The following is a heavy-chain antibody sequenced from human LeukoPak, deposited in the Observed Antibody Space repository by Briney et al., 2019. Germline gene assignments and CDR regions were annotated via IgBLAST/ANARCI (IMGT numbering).Heavy chain of an antibody. CDR3: ARLSRHYYYYMDV. CDR1: GDFINSSRHC. J-gene: IGHJ6*03. V-gene: IGHV4-39*01. CDR2: NCYSGST. Sequence: SSETLSLTCSVSGDFINSSRHCWGWIRQPPGKGLEWIGTNCYSGSTYYNPSLKSRVTISVDTSKNHFSLKLGSVSDADTAVYYCARLSRHYYYYMDVWGKGTTVTVSS.